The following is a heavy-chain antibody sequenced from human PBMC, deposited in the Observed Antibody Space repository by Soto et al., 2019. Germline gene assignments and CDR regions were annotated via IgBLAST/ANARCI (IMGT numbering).Heavy chain of an antibody. Sequence: QAQLVQSGAEVKKSGASVRVSCKASGYTLTNYGVTWVRQAPGQGLEWLGRVTPYKADTNSAQNLPCRATMATDTSTNTAYLELRSLSSDDTAVYFCATDGPSNSGNLYAFDIWGQGTMVTVSA. J-gene: IGHJ3*02. CDR3: ATDGPSNSGNLYAFDI. CDR2: VTPYKADT. D-gene: IGHD5-12*01. V-gene: IGHV1-18*04. CDR1: GYTLTNYG.